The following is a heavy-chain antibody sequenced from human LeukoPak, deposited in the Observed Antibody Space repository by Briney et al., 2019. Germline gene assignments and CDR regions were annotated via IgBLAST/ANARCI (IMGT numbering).Heavy chain of an antibody. J-gene: IGHJ4*02. V-gene: IGHV3-73*01. CDR2: IRSKANSYAT. Sequence: GGSLKLSCAASGFTFSGSAMHWVRQASGKGLEWVGRIRSKANSYATAYAASVKGRFTISRDDSKNTVYLQMNSLRAEDTAVYYCAFQWATTSSHYFDYWGQGTLVTVSS. CDR1: GFTFSGSA. CDR3: AFQWATTSSHYFDY. D-gene: IGHD2/OR15-2a*01.